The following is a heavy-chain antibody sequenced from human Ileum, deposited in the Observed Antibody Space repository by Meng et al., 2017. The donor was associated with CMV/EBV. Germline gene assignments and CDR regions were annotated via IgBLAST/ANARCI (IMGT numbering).Heavy chain of an antibody. Sequence: QVQLQESGPGLVKPSQTLSLTCAVSGDFIRGEGFYWTWIRQPPGKALEWIGYIYFSGSTYYNPSLKSRVTISVDTAKNQFSLNLNSVTAADTAVYYCARGPGGDWFDPWGQGTLVTVSS. CDR1: GDFIRGEGFY. D-gene: IGHD3-16*01. CDR2: IYFSGST. J-gene: IGHJ5*02. CDR3: ARGPGGDWFDP. V-gene: IGHV4-30-4*01.